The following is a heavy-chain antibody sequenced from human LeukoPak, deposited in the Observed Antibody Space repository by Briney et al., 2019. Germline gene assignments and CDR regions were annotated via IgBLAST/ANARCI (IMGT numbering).Heavy chain of an antibody. CDR1: GFTFSSYA. V-gene: IGHV3-30-3*01. CDR2: ISFDGGHR. Sequence: PGGSLRLSCAASGFTFSSYAMSWVRQAPGKGLDWEAVISFDGGHRYYADSVKGRFTISRDNSKNTLYLQMNSLRPEDTALYYCARPRTIAAAGIFGAFDYWGQGTLVTVSS. CDR3: ARPRTIAAAGIFGAFDY. D-gene: IGHD6-13*01. J-gene: IGHJ4*02.